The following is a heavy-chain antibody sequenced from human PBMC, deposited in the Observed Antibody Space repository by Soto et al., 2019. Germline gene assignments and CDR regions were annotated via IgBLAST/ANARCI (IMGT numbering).Heavy chain of an antibody. V-gene: IGHV4-39*01. CDR3: ANPYYYGVKRYCKL. CDR1: GGSISSSSYY. D-gene: IGHD3-22*01. J-gene: IGHJ2*01. CDR2: IYYSGST. Sequence: SETMPLTCTVSGGSISSSSYYWGWIRQPPGKGLEWIGSIYYSGSTYYNPSLKSRVTISVDTSKNQFSLKLSSVTAADTAASYCANPYYYGVKRYCKLWGRGPLVPVPT.